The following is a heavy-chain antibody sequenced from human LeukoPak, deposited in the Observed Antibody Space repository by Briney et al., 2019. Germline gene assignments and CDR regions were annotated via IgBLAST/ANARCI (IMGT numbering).Heavy chain of an antibody. D-gene: IGHD2/OR15-2a*01. J-gene: IGHJ4*02. V-gene: IGHV4-59*07. CDR1: DGSIRSYY. Sequence: SDTLSLTCTVSDGSIRSYYWSWLRQPPGNGLEWIGSIFYSGTTTYNPSVKSRVTISLDTSKNQFSLKLSSVTGADTAVYYCAGHHPRNTVDFWGQGTLVTVSS. CDR3: AGHHPRNTVDF. CDR2: IFYSGTT.